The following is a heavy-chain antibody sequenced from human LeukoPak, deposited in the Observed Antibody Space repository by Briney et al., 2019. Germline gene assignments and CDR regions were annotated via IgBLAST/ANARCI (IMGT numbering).Heavy chain of an antibody. CDR1: GFTFSSYG. V-gene: IGHV3-33*01. CDR2: IWYDGSNK. D-gene: IGHD3-10*01. CDR3: ARVAMPGLWFGDYYFDY. J-gene: IGHJ4*02. Sequence: GGSLRLSCAASGFTFSSYGMHWVRQAPGKGLEWVAVIWYDGSNKYYADSVKGRFTISRDNSKNTLYLQMNSLRAEDTAVYYCARVAMPGLWFGDYYFDYWGQGTLVTVSS.